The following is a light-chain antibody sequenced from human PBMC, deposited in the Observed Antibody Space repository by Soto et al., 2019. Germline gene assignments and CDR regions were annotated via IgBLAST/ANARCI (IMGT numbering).Light chain of an antibody. CDR3: QQRSKWPLT. J-gene: IGKJ2*01. V-gene: IGKV3-11*01. CDR2: DAF. CDR1: QSVNSI. Sequence: EIVLTQSPGTLSLYPGERATLSCRASQSVNSILAGYQQKTGQAPRLLIYDAFNRATGIPARFSGSGSGTDFTLTISSLEAEDFAVYYCQQRSKWPLTFGQGTKLEIK.